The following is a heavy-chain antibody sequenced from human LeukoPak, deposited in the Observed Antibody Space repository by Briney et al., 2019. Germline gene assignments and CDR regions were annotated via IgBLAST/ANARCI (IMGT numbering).Heavy chain of an antibody. CDR2: IIPILGIA. CDR1: GGTFSSYA. CDR3: ARDGCSSTSCYINVGLTSYGMDV. Sequence: GASVKVSCKASGGTFSSYAISWGRQAPGQGLEWMGRIIPILGIANYAQKFQGRGTITADKSTSTAYMALRSLRTDDTAVYYCARDGCSSTSCYINVGLTSYGMDVWGQGTTVTVSS. J-gene: IGHJ6*02. V-gene: IGHV1-69*04. D-gene: IGHD2-2*02.